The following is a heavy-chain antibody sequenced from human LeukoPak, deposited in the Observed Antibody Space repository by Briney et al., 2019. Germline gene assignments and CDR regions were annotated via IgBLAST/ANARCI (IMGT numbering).Heavy chain of an antibody. CDR2: IYHTGST. V-gene: IGHV4-59*01. Sequence: SETLSLTCAVYGGSFSGYYWSWIRQSPGKGLEWIGYIYHTGSTSYSPSLKSRVTISADTSQNQFSLKLSSVTAADTAVYYCASRRLGNDYWGQGTLVTVSS. J-gene: IGHJ4*02. D-gene: IGHD7-27*01. CDR3: ASRRLGNDY. CDR1: GGSFSGYY.